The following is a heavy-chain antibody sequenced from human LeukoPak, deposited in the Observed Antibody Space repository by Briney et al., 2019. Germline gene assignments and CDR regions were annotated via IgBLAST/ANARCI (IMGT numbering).Heavy chain of an antibody. V-gene: IGHV3-30-3*01. D-gene: IGHD7-27*01. J-gene: IGHJ4*02. CDR2: ISYDGSNK. Sequence: GTSLRLSCAASGFTFNTYAMHWVRQAPGKGLEWVAVISYDGSNKYYADSVEGRFTLSRDNSMNTLYLQMSSLRTEDTAVYYCARDNNWGSTHYWGQGTLVTVSS. CDR3: ARDNNWGSTHY. CDR1: GFTFNTYA.